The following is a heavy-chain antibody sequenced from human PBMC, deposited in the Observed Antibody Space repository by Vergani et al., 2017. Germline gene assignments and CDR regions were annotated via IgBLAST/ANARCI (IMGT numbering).Heavy chain of an antibody. Sequence: QLQLQESGPGLVKPSETLSLTCTVSGGSISSSSYYWSWIRQPPGKGLEWIGEINHSGSTNYNPSLKSRVTIAVDTSKNQFSLKLSSVTAADTAVYYCATPYCSGGSCYWEENAFDIWGQGTMVTVSS. CDR2: INHSGST. CDR3: ATPYCSGGSCYWEENAFDI. J-gene: IGHJ3*02. CDR1: GGSISSSSYY. V-gene: IGHV4-39*07. D-gene: IGHD2-15*01.